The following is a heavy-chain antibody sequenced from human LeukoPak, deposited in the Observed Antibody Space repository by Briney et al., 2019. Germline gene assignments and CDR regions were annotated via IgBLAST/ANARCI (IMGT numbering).Heavy chain of an antibody. CDR3: AKDLATKGNCGGDCYSFDN. V-gene: IGHV3-30*02. Sequence: TGGSLRLSCAASRSTFSSYGMHWVRQAPGKGLEWVAYIRFDGSNKDYADSVKGRFTISRDNSKNTLYLQMNSLRAEDTAVYYCAKDLATKGNCGGDCYSFDNWGQGTLVTVSS. CDR2: IRFDGSNK. D-gene: IGHD2-21*01. J-gene: IGHJ4*02. CDR1: RSTFSSYG.